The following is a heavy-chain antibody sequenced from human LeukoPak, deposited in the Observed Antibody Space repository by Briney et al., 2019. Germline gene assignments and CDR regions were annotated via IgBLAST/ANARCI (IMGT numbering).Heavy chain of an antibody. Sequence: ASVKVSCKASGYTFTSYGISWVRQAPGQGLEWMGWISAYNGNTNYAQKLQGRVTMTTDTSTSTAYMELRSLRPDDTAVYYCARPRGRVVVAARVGSDNWFDPWGQGTLVTVSS. D-gene: IGHD2-15*01. J-gene: IGHJ5*02. V-gene: IGHV1-18*01. CDR1: GYTFTSYG. CDR3: ARPRGRVVVAARVGSDNWFDP. CDR2: ISAYNGNT.